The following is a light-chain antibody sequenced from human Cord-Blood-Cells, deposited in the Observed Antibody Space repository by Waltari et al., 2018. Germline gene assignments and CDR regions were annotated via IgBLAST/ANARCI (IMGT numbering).Light chain of an antibody. CDR2: AAS. CDR1: QSISSY. CDR3: QQSYSTLYR. V-gene: IGKV1-39*01. J-gene: IGKJ2*03. Sequence: DIQMTQSPSSLSASVGDRVTITCRASQSISSYLNWYQQKPGKAPKRLMYAASSLQSGVPSRFSGSRSGTDFTLTISSLQPEDFATYYCQQSYSTLYRFGQGTKLEIK.